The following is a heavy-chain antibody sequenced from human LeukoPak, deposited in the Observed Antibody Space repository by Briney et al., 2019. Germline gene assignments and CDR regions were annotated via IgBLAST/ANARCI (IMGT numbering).Heavy chain of an antibody. V-gene: IGHV3-23*01. J-gene: IGHJ4*02. D-gene: IGHD3-3*01. Sequence: GSLRLSCVASGFAFNTYVMSWVRQAPGKGLEWVAAINGGGSNTYYADSVKGRFTISRDNSKNTLYLQMDSLRAEDTAVYYCARDRAWNYFDYWGQGTLVTVSS. CDR3: ARDRAWNYFDY. CDR2: INGGGSNT. CDR1: GFAFNTYV.